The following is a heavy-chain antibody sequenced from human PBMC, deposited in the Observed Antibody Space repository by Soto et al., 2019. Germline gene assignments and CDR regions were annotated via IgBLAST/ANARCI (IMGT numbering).Heavy chain of an antibody. D-gene: IGHD2-15*01. J-gene: IGHJ4*02. CDR1: GGSISSYY. Sequence: QVQLQESGPGLVKPSETLSLTCTVSGGSISSYYWSWIRQPPGKGLEWIGYIYYSGNTNYNPSLKGRVTISIDTSKNQLSLKLSSATAADTAVYYCARGGLGYCCGGRCYDCWGQGSLVTVSS. CDR2: IYYSGNT. V-gene: IGHV4-59*08. CDR3: ARGGLGYCCGGRCYDC.